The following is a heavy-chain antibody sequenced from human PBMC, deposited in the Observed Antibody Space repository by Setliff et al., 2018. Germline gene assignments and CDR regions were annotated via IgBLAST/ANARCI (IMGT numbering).Heavy chain of an antibody. J-gene: IGHJ4*02. Sequence: ASVKVSCKASGGTFSTYGITWVRQAPGQGLEWVGWISGYNGNTIYAQNFQGRVTMTTDASTNTAYMELRSLGSDDTAVYYCARSRAPSVVLAADFDFWGQGTPVTVSS. CDR3: ARSRAPSVVLAADFDF. D-gene: IGHD2-21*01. CDR1: GGTFSTYG. V-gene: IGHV1-18*01. CDR2: ISGYNGNT.